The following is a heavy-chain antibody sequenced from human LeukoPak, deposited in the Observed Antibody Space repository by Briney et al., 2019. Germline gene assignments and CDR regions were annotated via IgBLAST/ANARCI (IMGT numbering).Heavy chain of an antibody. CDR3: ARAYCVGDCAVLNSYFDS. Sequence: SETLSLTCTVSGYSISSGYFCGWIRQPPGKGLEWIRINHKSETAHYNLSPKSRVTISLDTSKNQLSLKPSTSRAPNTAVYYRARAYCVGDCAVLNSYFDSWGQGTLVSVSS. D-gene: IGHD2-21*02. J-gene: IGHJ4*02. CDR1: GYSISSGYF. CDR2: NHKSETA. V-gene: IGHV4-38-2*02.